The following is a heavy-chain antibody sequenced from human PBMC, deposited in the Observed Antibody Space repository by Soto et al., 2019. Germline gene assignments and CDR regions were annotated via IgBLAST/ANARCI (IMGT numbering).Heavy chain of an antibody. V-gene: IGHV3-33*01. CDR2: IWYDGSYK. Sequence: QVQLVESGGGVVQPGRSLRLSCAASGFTFSSYGMHWVRQAPGKGLEWVALIWYDGSYKYYADSVKGRFTISRDNSKNTLYLQMNSLGAEDTAVYYCARDRGREFDYWGQGTLVTVSS. J-gene: IGHJ4*02. CDR3: ARDRGREFDY. D-gene: IGHD2-15*01. CDR1: GFTFSSYG.